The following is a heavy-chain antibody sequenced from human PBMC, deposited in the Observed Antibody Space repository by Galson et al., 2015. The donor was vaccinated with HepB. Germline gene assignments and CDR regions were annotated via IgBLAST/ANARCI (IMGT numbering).Heavy chain of an antibody. J-gene: IGHJ4*02. CDR1: GFTFSTYS. CDR3: ARNLYAVADYSVDY. Sequence: SLRLSCAASGFTFSTYSMNWVRQAPGKGLEWVSSISGNSNYIYHADSVKGRFTISSDNAKNSLYLQMDSLRAEDTALYYCARNLYAVADYSVDYWGQGTLVTVSS. V-gene: IGHV3-21*01. D-gene: IGHD4-11*01. CDR2: ISGNSNYI.